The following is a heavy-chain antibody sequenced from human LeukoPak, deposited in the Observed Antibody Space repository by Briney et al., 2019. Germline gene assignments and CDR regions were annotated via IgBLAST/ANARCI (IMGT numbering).Heavy chain of an antibody. CDR2: IYSGDST. V-gene: IGHV3-66*01. J-gene: IGHJ4*02. CDR1: GFTVSGNY. D-gene: IGHD4-17*01. Sequence: GGSLRLSCAASGFTVSGNYMSWVRQAPGKGLEWVSIIYSGDSTYYADSVKGRFTISRDNSKNTLYLQMNSLRAEDTAVYYCARNRHGDPDYWGQGTLVTVSS. CDR3: ARNRHGDPDY.